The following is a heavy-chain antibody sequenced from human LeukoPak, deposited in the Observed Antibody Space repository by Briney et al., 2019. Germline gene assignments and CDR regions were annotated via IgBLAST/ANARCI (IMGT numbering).Heavy chain of an antibody. Sequence: SETLSLTCAVYGGSFSGYYWSWIRQPPGKGLEWIGYIYYSGSTYYNPSLKSRVTISVDTSKNQFSLKLSSVTAADTAVYYCARESQVYCSSTSCYQDYYYYGMDVWGQGTTVTVSS. J-gene: IGHJ6*02. V-gene: IGHV4-34*09. CDR3: ARESQVYCSSTSCYQDYYYYGMDV. D-gene: IGHD2-2*01. CDR1: GGSFSGYY. CDR2: IYYSGST.